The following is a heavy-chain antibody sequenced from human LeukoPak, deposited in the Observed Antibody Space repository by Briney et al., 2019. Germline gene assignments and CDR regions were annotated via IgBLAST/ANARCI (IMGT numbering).Heavy chain of an antibody. CDR2: LSSSSSYT. CDR1: GFTFSDYY. D-gene: IGHD2-15*01. CDR3: ARGGRSLGMDV. J-gene: IGHJ6*02. Sequence: GGSLKLSCTASGFTFSDYYMSWIRQAPGKGLEWVSSLSSSSSYTNYADSLKGRFTISRDNAKNSLYLQMNSLRAEDTAVYYCARGGRSLGMDVWGQGTTVTVSS. V-gene: IGHV3-11*05.